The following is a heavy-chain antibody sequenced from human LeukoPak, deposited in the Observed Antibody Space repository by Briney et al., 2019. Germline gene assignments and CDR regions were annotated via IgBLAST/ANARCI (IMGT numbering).Heavy chain of an antibody. V-gene: IGHV4-34*01. J-gene: IGHJ6*03. CDR1: GGSFSGYY. Sequence: PSETLSLTCAVYGGSFSGYYWSWIRQPPGKGLEWIGEINHSGSTNYNPPLKSRVTISVDTSKNQFSLKLSSVTAADTAVYYCARTTLVKYSTSLYYYYYMDVWGKGTTVTVSS. D-gene: IGHD2-2*01. CDR3: ARTTLVKYSTSLYYYYYMDV. CDR2: INHSGST.